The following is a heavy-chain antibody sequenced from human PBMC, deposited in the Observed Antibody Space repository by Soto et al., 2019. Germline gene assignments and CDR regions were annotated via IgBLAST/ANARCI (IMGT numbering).Heavy chain of an antibody. D-gene: IGHD3-16*02. CDR1: GGSISSSSYY. CDR3: ASLNYDYIWGSYRRAPYYFDY. CDR2: IYYSGST. J-gene: IGHJ4*02. Sequence: SETLSLTCTVSGGSISSSSYYWGWIRQPPGKGLEWIWSIYYSGSTYYNPSLKSRVTISVDTSKNQFSLKLSSVTAADTAVYYCASLNYDYIWGSYRRAPYYFDYWGQGTLVTVSS. V-gene: IGHV4-39*01.